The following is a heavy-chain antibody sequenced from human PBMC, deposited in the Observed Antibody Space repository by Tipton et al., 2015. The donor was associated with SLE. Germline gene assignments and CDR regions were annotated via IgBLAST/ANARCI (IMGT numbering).Heavy chain of an antibody. D-gene: IGHD1-26*01. V-gene: IGHV4-31*03. J-gene: IGHJ6*03. CDR2: IYYSGTS. CDR3: ARVGYSGTSPYYYYYMDV. Sequence: TLSLTCTVSGDSITSDGYYWSWIRQHPGKGLEWFGYIYYSGTSHFNPSLKSRLAISVDTSKSQFSLNLSSVTAADTAIYYCARVGYSGTSPYYYYYMDVWGKGTTVTVSS. CDR1: GDSITSDGYY.